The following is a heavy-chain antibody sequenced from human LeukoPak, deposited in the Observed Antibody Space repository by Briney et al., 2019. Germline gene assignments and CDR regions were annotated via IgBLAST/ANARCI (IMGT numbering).Heavy chain of an antibody. CDR2: INTDGSRT. D-gene: IGHD6-6*01. CDR1: GFTFSSYW. V-gene: IGHV3-74*03. CDR3: ARDGGSSSMDY. J-gene: IGHJ4*02. Sequence: PGGSLRLSCAASGFTFSSYWMHWVRQAPGKGLEWVSHINTDGSRTTYVDSVKGRFTISRDNAKNTLYLQMNSLRAEDTAVYYCARDGGSSSMDYWGQGTLVTVSS.